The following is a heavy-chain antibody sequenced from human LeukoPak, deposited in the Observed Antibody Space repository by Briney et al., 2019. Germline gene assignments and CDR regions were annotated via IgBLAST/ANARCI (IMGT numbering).Heavy chain of an antibody. J-gene: IGHJ4*02. CDR3: AKGLDRHYDILTGYYNPFDY. CDR1: GFTFSSYA. D-gene: IGHD3-9*01. CDR2: ISGSGGST. Sequence: GGSLRLSCAASGFTFSSYAMSWVGQAPGKGLEWVSAISGSGGSTYYADSVKGRFTISRDNSKNTLYLQMNSLRAEDTAVYYCAKGLDRHYDILTGYYNPFDYWGQGTLVTVSS. V-gene: IGHV3-23*01.